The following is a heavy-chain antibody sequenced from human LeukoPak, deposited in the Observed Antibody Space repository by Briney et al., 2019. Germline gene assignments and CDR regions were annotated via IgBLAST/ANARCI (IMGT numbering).Heavy chain of an antibody. J-gene: IGHJ3*02. CDR2: ISDNSRSL. CDR3: ARDLIRVATTGAFDI. CDR1: GFIFSSYN. Sequence: GGSLSLSCAASGFIFSSYNMNWVRQAPGKGLEWVSSISDNSRSLYYADSVKGRFTISRDNAKNSLYLQMNSLKTEDTAVYYCARDLIRVATTGAFDIWGQGTMVTVSS. D-gene: IGHD5-12*01. V-gene: IGHV3-21*04.